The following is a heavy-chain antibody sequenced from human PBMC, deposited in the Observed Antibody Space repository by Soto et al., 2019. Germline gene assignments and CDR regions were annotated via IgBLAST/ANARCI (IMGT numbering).Heavy chain of an antibody. CDR1: GGSFSGYY. CDR3: ATSYGNAWYTY. V-gene: IGHV4-34*01. Sequence: SETLCLTCAVYGGSFSGYYWSWIRQPPGKGLEWIGEINHSGISNYNPSLKSRVTISVDTSKNQFTLQLTSVTVEDTAVYYCATSYGNAWYTYWGQGTQVTVS. J-gene: IGHJ4*02. CDR2: INHSGIS. D-gene: IGHD6-13*01.